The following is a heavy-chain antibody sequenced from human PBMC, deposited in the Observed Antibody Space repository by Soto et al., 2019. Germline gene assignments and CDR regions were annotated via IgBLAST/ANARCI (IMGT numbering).Heavy chain of an antibody. CDR2: IDPSDSYT. CDR3: ARRSSGWDADNWFDP. J-gene: IGHJ5*02. V-gene: IGHV5-10-1*03. D-gene: IGHD6-19*01. Sequence: EVQLVPSGAEVKKPGESLRISCKGSGYSFTSYWISWVRQMPGKGLEWMGRIDPSDSYTNYSPSFQGHVTISADKSISTAYLQWSSLKASDTAMYYCARRSSGWDADNWFDPWGQGTLVTVSS. CDR1: GYSFTSYW.